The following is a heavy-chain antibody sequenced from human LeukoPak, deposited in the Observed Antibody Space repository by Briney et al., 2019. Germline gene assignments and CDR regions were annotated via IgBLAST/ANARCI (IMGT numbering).Heavy chain of an antibody. CDR1: GYTFTGYY. J-gene: IGHJ3*02. D-gene: IGHD3-22*01. CDR3: ARGESYYDSSGYYQTDAFDI. CDR2: INPNSGET. Sequence: ASVKVSCKASGYTFTGYYLHWVRQAPGEGLEWMGWINPNSGETKYAQKFQGRVTMTRDTSISTAYMELSRLRSDDTAVYYCARGESYYDSSGYYQTDAFDIWGQGTMVTVSS. V-gene: IGHV1-2*02.